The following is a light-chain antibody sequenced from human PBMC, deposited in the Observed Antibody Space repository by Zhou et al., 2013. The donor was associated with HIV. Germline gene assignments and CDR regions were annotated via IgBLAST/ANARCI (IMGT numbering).Light chain of an antibody. CDR1: QSIHKY. V-gene: IGKV1-39*01. CDR3: QQTYSIPCT. CDR2: GAS. J-gene: IGKJ2*02. Sequence: DIQVTQSPFSLSASVGDRVTITCRASQSIHKYINWYQHKPGKAPKLLIYGASSLQSGVPSRFSGSGSGTDHTLTISSLQTEDFATYYCQQTYSIPCTFGQGTKLEIK.